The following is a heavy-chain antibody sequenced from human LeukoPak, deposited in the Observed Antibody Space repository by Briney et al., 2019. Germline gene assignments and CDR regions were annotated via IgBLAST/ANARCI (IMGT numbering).Heavy chain of an antibody. V-gene: IGHV3-7*01. J-gene: IGHJ3*02. D-gene: IGHD3-9*01. CDR3: ARWEADIYSGIPLRKRYGSAFDI. Sequence: GGSLRLSCAASGFTFSSYWMSWVRQAPGKGLEWVANIKQDGSEKSYVDSLKGRFTISRDNAKNSLYLQMNSLRAEDTAVYYCARWEADIYSGIPLRKRYGSAFDIWGQGTMVTVSS. CDR1: GFTFSSYW. CDR2: IKQDGSEK.